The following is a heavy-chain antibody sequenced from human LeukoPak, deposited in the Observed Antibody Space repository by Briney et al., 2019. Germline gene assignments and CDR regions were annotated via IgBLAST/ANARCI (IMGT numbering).Heavy chain of an antibody. CDR2: IDSSSRNI. Sequence: PGGSLRLSCAASGFTFNYYAMNWVRQAPGKGLEWVSSIDSSSRNIYYADSVKGRFTISRDNAKNSLYLQMNSLSAEDSALYYCAREGVGGYSQAFDYWGQGTLVTVSS. D-gene: IGHD5-18*01. J-gene: IGHJ4*02. CDR3: AREGVGGYSQAFDY. V-gene: IGHV3-21*06. CDR1: GFTFNYYA.